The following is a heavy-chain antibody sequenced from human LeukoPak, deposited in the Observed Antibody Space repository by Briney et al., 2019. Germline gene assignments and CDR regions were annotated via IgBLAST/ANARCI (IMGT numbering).Heavy chain of an antibody. CDR1: GGSFSGYY. CDR2: INHSGST. Sequence: PSETLSLTCAVYGGSFSGYYWSWIRQPPGKGLEWIGEINHSGSTNYSPSLKGRVTISVDTSKNQFSLKLSSVTAADTAVYYCASSPVGATDYWGQGTLVTVSS. V-gene: IGHV4-34*01. CDR3: ASSPVGATDY. D-gene: IGHD1-26*01. J-gene: IGHJ4*02.